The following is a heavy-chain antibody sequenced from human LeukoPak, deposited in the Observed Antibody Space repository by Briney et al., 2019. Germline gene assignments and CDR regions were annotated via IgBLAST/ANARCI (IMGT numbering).Heavy chain of an antibody. CDR2: IGTAGDT. J-gene: IGHJ5*02. Sequence: PGGSLRLSCAASGFTFSSYDMHWVRQATGKGLEWVSAIGTAGDTYYPGSVKGRFTISRDNSKNTLYLQMNSLRAEDTAVYYCARDRGYYYDSSGYFSWGQGTLVTVSS. CDR1: GFTFSSYD. V-gene: IGHV3-13*01. CDR3: ARDRGYYYDSSGYFS. D-gene: IGHD3-22*01.